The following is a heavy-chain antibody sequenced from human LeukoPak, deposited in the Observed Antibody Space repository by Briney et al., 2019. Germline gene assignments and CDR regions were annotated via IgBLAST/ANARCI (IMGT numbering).Heavy chain of an antibody. V-gene: IGHV4-59*01. CDR2: IYYSGST. J-gene: IGHJ5*02. Sequence: SETLSLTCTVSGGSISSYYWSWIRQPPGKGLQWIGYIYYSGSTNSNPSLKSRVTISVDTSKNQFSLKLSSVTATDTAVYYCARDYGNPNWFDPWGQGTLVTVSS. CDR3: ARDYGNPNWFDP. CDR1: GGSISSYY. D-gene: IGHD1-14*01.